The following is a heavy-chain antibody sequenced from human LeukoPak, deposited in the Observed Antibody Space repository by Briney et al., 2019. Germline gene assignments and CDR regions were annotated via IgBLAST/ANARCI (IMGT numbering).Heavy chain of an antibody. V-gene: IGHV4-34*01. CDR1: GGSFSGYY. CDR3: ASLVVPAAILSASGRGTGPSTRNYYGMDV. D-gene: IGHD2-2*02. J-gene: IGHJ6*04. CDR2: INHSGST. Sequence: SETLSLTCAVYGGSFSGYYWSWIRQPPGKGLEWIGEINHSGSTNYNPSLKSRVTISVDTSKNQFSLKLSSVTAADTAVYYCASLVVPAAILSASGRGTGPSTRNYYGMDVRGKGTTVTVSS.